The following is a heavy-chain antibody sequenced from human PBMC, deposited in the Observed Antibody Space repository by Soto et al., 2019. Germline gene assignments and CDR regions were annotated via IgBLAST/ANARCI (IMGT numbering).Heavy chain of an antibody. D-gene: IGHD4-17*01. V-gene: IGHV1-18*01. CDR2: ISAYNGNT. CDR1: GYTFTSYG. J-gene: IGHJ6*02. Sequence: ASVKVSCKASGYTFTSYGISWVRQAPGQGLEWMGWISAYNGNTNYAQKLQGRVTMTTDTSTSTAYMELRSLRSDDTAVYYCAREKFTVTSYYYYYGMDVWGQETTVAVSS. CDR3: AREKFTVTSYYYYYGMDV.